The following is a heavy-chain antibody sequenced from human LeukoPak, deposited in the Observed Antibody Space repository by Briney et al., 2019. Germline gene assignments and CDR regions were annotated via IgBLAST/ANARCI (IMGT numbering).Heavy chain of an antibody. V-gene: IGHV3-64D*09. D-gene: IGHD2-2*01. J-gene: IGHJ4*02. Sequence: GGSLRLSCSASGFTFSTSLMHWVRQAPGKGLEYVSAISANGDSTYYADSVKGRFTVSRDNSKSTLFLQMTSLRAEDTAMYYCVKDRDCSSTSCYLPFCYWGQGTLVTVSS. CDR1: GFTFSTSL. CDR2: ISANGDST. CDR3: VKDRDCSSTSCYLPFCY.